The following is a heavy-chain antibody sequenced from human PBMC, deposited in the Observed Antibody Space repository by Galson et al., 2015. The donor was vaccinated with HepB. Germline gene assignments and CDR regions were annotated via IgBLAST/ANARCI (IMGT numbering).Heavy chain of an antibody. CDR3: ARRGESCSGSSCYTGIMGSYYYMDV. D-gene: IGHD2-15*01. CDR2: IYPGDSTT. Sequence: QSGAEVKKPGESLKISCKASGYSFSTYWIAWVRQMPGKGLEWMGIIYPGDSTTRYSPSFQGQVTISADKSINTAYLQWSSLKASDTAMFYCARRGESCSGSSCYTGIMGSYYYMDVWGKGTTVTVSS. CDR1: GYSFSTYW. V-gene: IGHV5-51*03. J-gene: IGHJ6*03.